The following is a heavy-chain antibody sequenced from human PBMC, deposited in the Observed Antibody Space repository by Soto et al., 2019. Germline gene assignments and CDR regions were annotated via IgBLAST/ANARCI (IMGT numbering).Heavy chain of an antibody. Sequence: ASVKVSCKASGYTFTSYDINWVRQATGQGLEWMGWMNPNSGNTVYAQKFQGRVTMTRNTSISTAYMELSSLRSEDTAVYYCAADAAPTDPYKWFDPWGQGTMVTVSS. J-gene: IGHJ5*02. D-gene: IGHD1-1*01. CDR3: AADAAPTDPYKWFDP. CDR1: GYTFTSYD. CDR2: MNPNSGNT. V-gene: IGHV1-8*01.